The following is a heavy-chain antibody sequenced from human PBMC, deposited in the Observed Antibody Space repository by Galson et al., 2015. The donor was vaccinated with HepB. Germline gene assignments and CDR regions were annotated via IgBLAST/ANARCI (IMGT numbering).Heavy chain of an antibody. CDR2: INPNSGGT. CDR3: ARPGESGYSYGLGFDY. CDR1: GYTFTGYY. Sequence: SVKVSCKASGYTFTGYYMHWVRQAPGQGLEWMGRINPNSGGTNYAQKFQGRVTMTRDTSISTAYMELSRLRSDDTAVYYCARPGESGYSYGLGFDYWGQGTLVTVSS. D-gene: IGHD5-18*01. V-gene: IGHV1-2*06. J-gene: IGHJ4*02.